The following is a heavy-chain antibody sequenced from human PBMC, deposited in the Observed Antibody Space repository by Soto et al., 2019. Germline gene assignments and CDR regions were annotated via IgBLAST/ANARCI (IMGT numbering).Heavy chain of an antibody. V-gene: IGHV3-43*01. CDR1: GFTFDDYT. CDR3: AKDLHDFWSGYSLDAFDI. D-gene: IGHD3-3*01. J-gene: IGHJ3*02. CDR2: ISWDGGST. Sequence: GGSLRFSCAASGFTFDDYTMHWVRQAPGKGLEWVSLISWDGGSTYYADSVKGRFTISRDNSKNSLYLQMNSLRTEDTALYYCAKDLHDFWSGYSLDAFDIWGQGTIVTVSS.